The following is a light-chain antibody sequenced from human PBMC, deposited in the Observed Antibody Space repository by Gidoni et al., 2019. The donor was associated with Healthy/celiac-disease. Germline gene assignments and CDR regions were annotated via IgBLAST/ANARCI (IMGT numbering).Light chain of an antibody. Sequence: DIVMTQSPDPLAVSLGETATINCKSSQSVLYSSNNKNYLAWYQQKPGQPPKLLIYWASTRESGVPDRFSGSGSGTDFTLTISSLQAEDVAVYYCQQYYNTPWTFGQGTKVEIK. V-gene: IGKV4-1*01. J-gene: IGKJ1*01. CDR3: QQYYNTPWT. CDR2: WAS. CDR1: QSVLYSSNNKNY.